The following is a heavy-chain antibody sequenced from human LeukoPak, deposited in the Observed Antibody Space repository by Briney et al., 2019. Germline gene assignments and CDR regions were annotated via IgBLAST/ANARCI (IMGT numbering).Heavy chain of an antibody. D-gene: IGHD3-10*01. V-gene: IGHV4-4*02. CDR2: VYHSGDT. CDR3: ARVEARGSRTVNVDY. CDR1: GCSISSSKW. Sequence: PSETLSLTCAVSGCSISSSKWCRWVRQPPGKGLEWIGEVYHSGDTNYNPSLKSRVTISADKSNNLFSLRLNSVTDADTAVFYCARVEARGSRTVNVDYWGRGILVTVSS. J-gene: IGHJ4*02.